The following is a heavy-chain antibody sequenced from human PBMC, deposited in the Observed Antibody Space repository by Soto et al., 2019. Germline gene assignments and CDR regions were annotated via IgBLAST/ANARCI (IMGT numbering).Heavy chain of an antibody. V-gene: IGHV1-69*04. CDR1: GGTFSSYA. CDR3: ASKPPTGPHYYDSSGAPHY. D-gene: IGHD3-22*01. Sequence: ASVKVSCKASGGTFSSYAISWVRQAPGQGLEWMGRIIPILGIANYAQKFQGRVTITADKSTSTAYMELSSLRSEDTAVYYCASKPPTGPHYYDSSGAPHYWGQGTLVTVSS. CDR2: IIPILGIA. J-gene: IGHJ4*02.